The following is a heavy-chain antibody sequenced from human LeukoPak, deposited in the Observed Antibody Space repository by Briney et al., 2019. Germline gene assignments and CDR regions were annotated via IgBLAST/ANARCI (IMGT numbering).Heavy chain of an antibody. D-gene: IGHD4-17*01. CDR3: ATGDYVTWWLDRPDY. CDR1: GFTFSSYS. Sequence: PGGSLRLSCAASGFTFSSYSMNWVRQAPGKGLEWVSSISSSSSYIYYADSVKGRFTISRDNSKNTLYLQMNSLRAEDTAVYYCATGDYVTWWLDRPDYWGQGTLVTVSS. V-gene: IGHV3-21*04. J-gene: IGHJ4*02. CDR2: ISSSSSYI.